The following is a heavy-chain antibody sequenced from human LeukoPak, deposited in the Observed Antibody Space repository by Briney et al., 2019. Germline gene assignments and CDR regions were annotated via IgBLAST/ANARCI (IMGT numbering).Heavy chain of an antibody. Sequence: GGSLRLSCAASAFTVSSNYMSWVRQAQGKGLEWDSVIYSGGSTYYADSVKGRFTISRDNSKNTLYLQMNSLRAEDTAVYYCVREGYDILTGYLGFDYWGQGTLVTVSS. CDR2: IYSGGST. J-gene: IGHJ4*02. D-gene: IGHD3-9*01. CDR1: AFTVSSNY. V-gene: IGHV3-53*01. CDR3: VREGYDILTGYLGFDY.